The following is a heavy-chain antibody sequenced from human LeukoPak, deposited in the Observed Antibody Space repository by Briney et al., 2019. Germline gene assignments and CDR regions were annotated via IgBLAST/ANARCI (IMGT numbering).Heavy chain of an antibody. D-gene: IGHD1-26*01. Sequence: GESLKISCKGSGYSFISYWIGWGRQMPGKGLEWMGIIYPGDSDTRYSPSFQGQVTISADKSITTAYLQWSSLKVSDTAMYYCARALVGAFDAFDIWGQGTMVTVSS. J-gene: IGHJ3*02. V-gene: IGHV5-51*01. CDR3: ARALVGAFDAFDI. CDR1: GYSFISYW. CDR2: IYPGDSDT.